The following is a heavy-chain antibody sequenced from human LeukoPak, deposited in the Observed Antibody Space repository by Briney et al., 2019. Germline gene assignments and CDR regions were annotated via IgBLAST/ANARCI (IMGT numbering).Heavy chain of an antibody. CDR3: ARGNYDFWSGYSDY. J-gene: IGHJ4*02. CDR2: IYYSGST. CDR1: GGSISSYY. D-gene: IGHD3-3*01. V-gene: IGHV4-59*01. Sequence: SETLSLTCTVSGGSISSYYWSWIRQPPGKGLEWIGYIYYSGSTNYNPSLKSRVTISVDTSKYQFSLKLSSVTAADTAVYYCARGNYDFWSGYSDYWGQGTLVTVSS.